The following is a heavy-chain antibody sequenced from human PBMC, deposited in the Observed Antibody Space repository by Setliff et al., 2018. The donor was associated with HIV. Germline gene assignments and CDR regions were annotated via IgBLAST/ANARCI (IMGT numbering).Heavy chain of an antibody. D-gene: IGHD2-2*02. Sequence: GESLKISCLASGNIFANQWIAWVRQLPGRGLEWMGLIYTSDSQTAYSPAFQGQVTISADKSISTAYLQWTRLKTEDTAVYYCTTVHYCSSTRCYIFDNWGPGTLVTVSS. CDR3: TTVHYCSSTRCYIFDN. J-gene: IGHJ4*02. CDR1: GNIFANQW. CDR2: IYTSDSQT. V-gene: IGHV5-51*01.